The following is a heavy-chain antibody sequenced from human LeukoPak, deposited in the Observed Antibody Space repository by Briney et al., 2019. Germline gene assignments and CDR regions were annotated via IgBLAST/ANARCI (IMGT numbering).Heavy chain of an antibody. CDR2: INPNSGGT. V-gene: IGHV1-2*02. CDR3: ARDANNYYNWFDP. J-gene: IGHJ5*02. D-gene: IGHD1-1*01. Sequence: ASVKVSCKASGYTFTGYYMHWVRQAPGQGLEWMGWINPNSGGTNYAQKFQGRVTMTRDTSISTAYMELSRLRSDDTAVYYCARDANNYYNWFDPWGQGTLVTVSS. CDR1: GYTFTGYY.